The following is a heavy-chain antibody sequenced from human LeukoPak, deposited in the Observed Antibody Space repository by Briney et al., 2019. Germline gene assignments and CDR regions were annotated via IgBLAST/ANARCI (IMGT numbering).Heavy chain of an antibody. CDR1: GGSISSYY. CDR2: IYYSGST. CDR3: ARRMGSITMVRGVIGN. D-gene: IGHD3-10*01. J-gene: IGHJ4*02. Sequence: PSETLSLTCTVSGGSISSYYWSWIRQPPGKGLEWIGSIYYSGSTYYNPSLKSRVTISVDTSKNQFSLKLSSVTAADTAVYYCARRMGSITMVRGVIGNWGQGTLVTVSS. V-gene: IGHV4-39*01.